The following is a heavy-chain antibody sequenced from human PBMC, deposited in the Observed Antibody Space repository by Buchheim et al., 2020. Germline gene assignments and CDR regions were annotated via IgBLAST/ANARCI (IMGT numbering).Heavy chain of an antibody. D-gene: IGHD4-17*01. CDR1: TGSFSAYY. Sequence: QVQLQQWGAGLLKPSETLSLTCAVYTGSFSAYYWSWIRQPPGKGLEWIGEINHSGNTDYNPSLKSRVTLSVDTSKNQFSLKLTSVTAADTAVYYCARGTSMMTTGYGMDVWGQGTT. CDR3: ARGTSMMTTGYGMDV. CDR2: INHSGNT. V-gene: IGHV4-34*01. J-gene: IGHJ6*02.